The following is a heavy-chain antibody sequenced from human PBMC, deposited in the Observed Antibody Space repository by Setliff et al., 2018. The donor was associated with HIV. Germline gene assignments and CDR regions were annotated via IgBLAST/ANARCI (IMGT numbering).Heavy chain of an antibody. J-gene: IGHJ4*02. V-gene: IGHV4-4*09. D-gene: IGHD2-21*02. CDR3: ATLDPSGGNFLAY. Sequence: SETLSLTCAVYGGSFSGYFWNWIRQPPGKGLEWIGYIHASGKTNYNPSLKSRVTISLDTSKMQFSLHLTSVTAADTAVYYCATLDPSGGNFLAYWGQGTLVTVSS. CDR2: IHASGKT. CDR1: GGSFSGYF.